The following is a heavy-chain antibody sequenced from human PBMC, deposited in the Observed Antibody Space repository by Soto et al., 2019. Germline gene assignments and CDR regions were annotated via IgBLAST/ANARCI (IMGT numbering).Heavy chain of an antibody. CDR1: GDSVSNGDYY. Sequence: SETLSLTCTVSGDSVSNGDYYWSWIRQPPGKGLEWIGYISYNGDTNYNPSLKSRLTILADTSKNHFSLNLTSVTAADTAVYYCARDVSSSQGMDVWGQGTTVTVSS. D-gene: IGHD2-2*01. J-gene: IGHJ6*02. CDR2: ISYNGDT. CDR3: ARDVSSSQGMDV. V-gene: IGHV4-61*03.